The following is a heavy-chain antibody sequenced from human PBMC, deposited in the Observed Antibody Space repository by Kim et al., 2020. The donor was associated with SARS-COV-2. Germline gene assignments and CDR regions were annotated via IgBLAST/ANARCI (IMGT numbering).Heavy chain of an antibody. V-gene: IGHV4-39*07. J-gene: IGHJ4*02. Sequence: TPSPQSRVTISVDTSTNRFSLNLSSVTAADTAVYYCARKPGVPYYFDYWGQGTLVTVSS. D-gene: IGHD3-10*01. CDR3: ARKPGVPYYFDY.